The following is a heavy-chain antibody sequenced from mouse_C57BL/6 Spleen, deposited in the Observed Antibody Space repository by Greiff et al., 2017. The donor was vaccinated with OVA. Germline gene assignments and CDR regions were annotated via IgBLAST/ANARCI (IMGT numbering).Heavy chain of an antibody. CDR3: TKGLPTVEDHYYAMDY. CDR1: GYTFTDYE. Sequence: VQLQESGAELVRPGASVTLSCKASGYTFTDYEMHWVKQTPVHGLEWIGAIDPETGGTAYNQKFKGKAILTADKSSSTAYMELRSLTSEDSAVYYCTKGLPTVEDHYYAMDYWGQGTSVTVSS. J-gene: IGHJ4*01. V-gene: IGHV1-15*01. D-gene: IGHD1-1*01. CDR2: IDPETGGT.